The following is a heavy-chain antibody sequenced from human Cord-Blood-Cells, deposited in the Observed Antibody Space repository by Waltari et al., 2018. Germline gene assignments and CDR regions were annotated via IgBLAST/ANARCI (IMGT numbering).Heavy chain of an antibody. CDR2: INHSGST. CDR1: GGSFSGSY. J-gene: IGHJ3*02. CDR3: ARTLYDSSGYYSDAFDI. V-gene: IGHV4-34*01. Sequence: QVQLQQWGAGLLKPSETLSLTCAVYGGSFSGSYWSWIRKPPGKGLEWIGEINHSGSTNYNPSRKSRVTISVDTSKNQFSLKLSSVTAADTAVYYCARTLYDSSGYYSDAFDIWGQGTMVTVSS. D-gene: IGHD3-22*01.